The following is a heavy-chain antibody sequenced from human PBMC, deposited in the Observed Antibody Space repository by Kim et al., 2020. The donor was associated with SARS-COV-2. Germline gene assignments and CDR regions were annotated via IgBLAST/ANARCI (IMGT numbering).Heavy chain of an antibody. V-gene: IGHV4-59*08. Sequence: SETLSLTCTVSGGSISSYYWSWIRQPPGKGLEWIGYFYYSGSTNYNPSLKSRVTISVDTSKNQFSLKLSSVTAADTAVYYCARLISGIAANWGQGTLVTVSS. J-gene: IGHJ4*02. D-gene: IGHD6-13*01. CDR3: ARLISGIAAN. CDR2: FYYSGST. CDR1: GGSISSYY.